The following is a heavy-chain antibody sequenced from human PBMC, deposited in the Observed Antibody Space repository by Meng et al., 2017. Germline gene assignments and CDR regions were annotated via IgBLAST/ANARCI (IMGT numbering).Heavy chain of an antibody. CDR3: ARICYDSSGYSPYNWFDP. CDR1: GGSFSSSSYS. D-gene: IGHD3-22*01. Sequence: QSQLVGSGPGLAKLPDTLSLTCTFSGGSFSSSSYSWGCIHQPPGKGLEWIGSIYYSGSTYYNPSLKSRVTISVDTSKNQFSLKLSSVTAADTAVYYCARICYDSSGYSPYNWFDPWGQGTLVTVSS. CDR2: IYYSGST. J-gene: IGHJ5*02. V-gene: IGHV4-39*07.